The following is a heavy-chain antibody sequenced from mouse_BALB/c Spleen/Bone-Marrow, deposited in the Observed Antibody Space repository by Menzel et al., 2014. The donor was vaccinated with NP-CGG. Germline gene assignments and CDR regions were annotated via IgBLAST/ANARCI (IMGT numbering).Heavy chain of an antibody. Sequence: LKECGPDLVKPGASVKISCKASGYSFTDYYMHWVKQSHGKSLEWIGRVNPNNGGTDYNQKFEGKAILTGDKSSSTAFMELRSLTSEDSAVYYCARGPTTVVAYYYTLNYWGQGTSVTVSS. D-gene: IGHD1-1*01. CDR2: VNPNNGGT. J-gene: IGHJ4*01. CDR3: ARGPTTVVAYYYTLNY. CDR1: GYSFTDYY. V-gene: IGHV1-34*01.